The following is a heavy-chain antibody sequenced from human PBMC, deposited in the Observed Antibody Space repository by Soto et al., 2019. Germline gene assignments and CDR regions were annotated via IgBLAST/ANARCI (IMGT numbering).Heavy chain of an antibody. Sequence: SETLSLTCTVSGGSISSGGYYWSWIRQHPGTGLEWIGHISYSGSTYYNTSLRSRVTISVDTSRNQFSLIVNSVTAADTAVYYCARDGYYYDSSGYYQRSGFDIWGQGTMVTVSS. CDR2: ISYSGST. CDR1: GGSISSGGYY. J-gene: IGHJ3*02. V-gene: IGHV4-31*03. D-gene: IGHD3-22*01. CDR3: ARDGYYYDSSGYYQRSGFDI.